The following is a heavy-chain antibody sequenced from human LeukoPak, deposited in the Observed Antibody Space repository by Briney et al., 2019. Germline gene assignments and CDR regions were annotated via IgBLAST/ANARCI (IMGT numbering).Heavy chain of an antibody. V-gene: IGHV4-39*01. CDR2: IYYSGST. D-gene: IGHD1-26*01. Sequence: SETLSLTCTVSGGSISSSSYYWGWIRQPPGKGLEWIGSIYYSGSTYYNPSLKSRVTISVDTSKNQFSLKLSSVTAADTAVYYCARQDGGSYQYYFDYWGQGTLVTVSS. CDR1: GGSISSSSYY. J-gene: IGHJ4*02. CDR3: ARQDGGSYQYYFDY.